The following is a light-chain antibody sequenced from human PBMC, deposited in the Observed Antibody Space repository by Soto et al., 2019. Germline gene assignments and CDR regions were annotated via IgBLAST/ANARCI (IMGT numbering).Light chain of an antibody. CDR3: QKRNIWPPVT. CDR2: GAF. CDR1: PSVTNY. J-gene: IGKJ5*01. Sequence: EIVLTQSPATLSLSPGERATLSCRASPSVTNYLAWYQQKPGQAPRLVIYGAFNRATGIPDRFSGSGSGTDFTLTISRLEPEDFAVYYCQKRNIWPPVTFGQGTRLEIK. V-gene: IGKV3-11*01.